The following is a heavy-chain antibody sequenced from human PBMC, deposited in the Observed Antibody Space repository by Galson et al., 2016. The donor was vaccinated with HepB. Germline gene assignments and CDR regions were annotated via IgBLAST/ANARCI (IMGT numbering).Heavy chain of an antibody. CDR2: IRGDGIVS. D-gene: IGHD3-10*01. V-gene: IGHV3-7*01. Sequence: LRLSCAASGFTFNAHWMNWVRQAPGKGLEWVASIRGDGIVSYYAESVRGRFTIPRDNAKNSLYLQMNGLRVDETAVYYCSREMTGSYFDWGQGTLVTVSS. J-gene: IGHJ4*02. CDR1: GFTFNAHW. CDR3: SREMTGSYFD.